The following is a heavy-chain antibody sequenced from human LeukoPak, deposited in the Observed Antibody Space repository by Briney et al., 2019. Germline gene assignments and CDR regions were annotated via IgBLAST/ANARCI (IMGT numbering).Heavy chain of an antibody. CDR3: ARERSDSSGYLQY. D-gene: IGHD3-22*01. CDR1: GFTFSNYW. J-gene: IGHJ4*02. V-gene: IGHV3-74*01. Sequence: PGGSLRLSCAASGFTFSNYWMHWVRQAPGKGLVWVSRIDSDGSSTGYAGSVKGRFTISRDNAENTLYLQMNRLRVEDTAVYYCARERSDSSGYLQYWGQGTLVTVSS. CDR2: IDSDGSST.